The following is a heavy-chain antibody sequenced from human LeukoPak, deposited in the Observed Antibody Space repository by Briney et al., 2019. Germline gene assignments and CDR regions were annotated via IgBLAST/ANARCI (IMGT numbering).Heavy chain of an antibody. CDR2: IYTSGST. D-gene: IGHD3-10*01. CDR3: ARVKSLGSGSYYNDY. V-gene: IGHV4-4*07. J-gene: IGHJ4*02. Sequence: SETLSLTCTVSGGSISSYYWSWIRQPAGKGLEWIGRIYTSGSTNYNPSLKSRVTISVDTSKNQFSLKLSSVTAADTAVYYCARVKSLGSGSYYNDYWGQGTLVTVSS. CDR1: GGSISSYY.